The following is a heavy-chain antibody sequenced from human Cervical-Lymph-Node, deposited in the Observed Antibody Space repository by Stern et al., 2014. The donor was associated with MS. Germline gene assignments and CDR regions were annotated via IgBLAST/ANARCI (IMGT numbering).Heavy chain of an antibody. V-gene: IGHV4-59*01. CDR2: VYYNGSI. Sequence: QVQLVESGPGLVKPSETLSLTCTVSGGSLRTFSWSWIRQPPGRGLEWICCVYYNGSITYNPSLKSRVTMSVDTSKSQLSLRLHSVTAADTAVYYCARHSVGVKEFDSWGQGTLVTVSS. J-gene: IGHJ4*02. CDR3: ARHSVGVKEFDS. D-gene: IGHD5/OR15-5a*01. CDR1: GGSLRTFS.